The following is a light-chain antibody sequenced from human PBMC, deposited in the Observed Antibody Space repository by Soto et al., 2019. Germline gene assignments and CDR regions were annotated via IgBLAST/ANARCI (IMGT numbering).Light chain of an antibody. Sequence: EIMLRQSPGTLSLTPGERATLSCRASQSVSSSYLAWYQQKPGQAPRLLIYGASSRATGIPDRFSGSGSGTDFTLTINRLEPEDFAVYYCQQYGSSITCGQGTRLE. V-gene: IGKV3-20*01. CDR3: QQYGSSIT. J-gene: IGKJ5*01. CDR2: GAS. CDR1: QSVSSSY.